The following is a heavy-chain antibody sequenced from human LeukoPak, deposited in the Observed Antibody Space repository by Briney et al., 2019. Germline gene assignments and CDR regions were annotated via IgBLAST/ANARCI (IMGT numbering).Heavy chain of an antibody. CDR3: VRDLIFAFDI. CDR2: IGGSSSTI. J-gene: IGHJ3*02. Sequence: GGSLRLSCAASGFTFSSYSMNGVRQAPGKGLEWVSYIGGSSSTIYYADSVKGRFTISRDNAKNSLYLQMNSLRAEDTAVYYCVRDLIFAFDIWGQGTMVTVSS. CDR1: GFTFSSYS. D-gene: IGHD3-9*01. V-gene: IGHV3-48*01.